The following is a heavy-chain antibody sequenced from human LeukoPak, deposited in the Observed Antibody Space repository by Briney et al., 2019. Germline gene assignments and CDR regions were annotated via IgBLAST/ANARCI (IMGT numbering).Heavy chain of an antibody. J-gene: IGHJ4*02. V-gene: IGHV1-24*01. CDR3: ATSSGSYGFGYYFDY. CDR2: FDPEDGET. Sequence: ASVKVSCKVSGNTLTELSMHWVRQAPGKGLEWMGGFDPEDGETIYAQKFQGRVTMTEDTSTDTAYMELSSLRSEDTAVYYCATSSGSYGFGYYFDYWGQGTLVTVSS. D-gene: IGHD1-26*01. CDR1: GNTLTELS.